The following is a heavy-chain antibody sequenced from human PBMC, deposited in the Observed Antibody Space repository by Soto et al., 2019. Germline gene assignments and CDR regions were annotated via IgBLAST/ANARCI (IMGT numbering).Heavy chain of an antibody. J-gene: IGHJ4*02. CDR2: INHSGST. V-gene: IGHV4-34*01. D-gene: IGHD3-3*01. CDR1: GGSFSGYY. CDR3: ARGAPPAITIFGVVRWDY. Sequence: SETLSLTCAVYGGSFSGYYWSWIRQPPGKGLEWIGEINHSGSTNYNPSLKSRVTISVDTSKNQFSLKLSSVTAADTAVYYCARGAPPAITIFGVVRWDYWGQGTLVTVS.